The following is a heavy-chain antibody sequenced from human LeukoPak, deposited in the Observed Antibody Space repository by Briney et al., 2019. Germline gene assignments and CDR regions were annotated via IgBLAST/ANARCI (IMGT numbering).Heavy chain of an antibody. CDR1: GFTFSSYW. D-gene: IGHD1-26*01. CDR3: AREEWELLRYYYYYMDV. CDR2: IKQDGSEK. J-gene: IGHJ6*03. V-gene: IGHV3-7*01. Sequence: GGSLRLSCAASGFTFSSYWMSWVRQAPGKGLEWVANIKQDGSEKYYVDSVKGRFPISRDNAKNSLYLQMNSLRAEDTAVYYCAREEWELLRYYYYYMDVWGKGTTVTVSS.